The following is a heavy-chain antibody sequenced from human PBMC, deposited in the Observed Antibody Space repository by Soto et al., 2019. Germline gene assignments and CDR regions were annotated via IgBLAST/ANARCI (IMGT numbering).Heavy chain of an antibody. Sequence: PSETLSLTCTVYVGSFSGCYWCWVCQRPGKRLEWIGEINHSGSTNYNPSLKSRVTISVDTSKNQFSLKLSSVTAADTAVYYCGSATVAPRSRENWFDPWGPGTLVTVSS. CDR3: GSATVAPRSRENWFDP. D-gene: IGHD4-17*01. CDR2: INHSGST. CDR1: VGSFSGCY. V-gene: IGHV4-34*01. J-gene: IGHJ5*02.